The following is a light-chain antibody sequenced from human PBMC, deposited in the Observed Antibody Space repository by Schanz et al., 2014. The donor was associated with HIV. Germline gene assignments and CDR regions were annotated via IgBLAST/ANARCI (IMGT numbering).Light chain of an antibody. CDR2: KIS. Sequence: EIVMTQTPLSLPVTLGQPASISCGSSQSLGRSDGNTYLSWLQQRPGQPPRVLIYKISKRFSGVTDRFSGSGAGTDFTLKISRVEAEDVGVYYCMQASQFPPLTFGGGTKVEIK. V-gene: IGKV2-24*01. CDR3: MQASQFPPLT. J-gene: IGKJ4*01. CDR1: QSLGRSDGNTY.